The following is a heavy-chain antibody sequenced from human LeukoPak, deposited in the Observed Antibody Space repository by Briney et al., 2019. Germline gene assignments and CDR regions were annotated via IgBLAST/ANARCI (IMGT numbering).Heavy chain of an antibody. Sequence: SETLSLTCTVSGGSISSYYWSWIRQPPGKGLEWIAYVSDIGSINYNPSLKSRVTISLDTSKNQFSLKLSSVTAADTAVYYCAGHHPRNTVDFWGQGTLVTVSS. CDR2: VSDIGSI. J-gene: IGHJ4*02. V-gene: IGHV4-59*08. CDR1: GGSISSYY. CDR3: AGHHPRNTVDF. D-gene: IGHD2/OR15-2a*01.